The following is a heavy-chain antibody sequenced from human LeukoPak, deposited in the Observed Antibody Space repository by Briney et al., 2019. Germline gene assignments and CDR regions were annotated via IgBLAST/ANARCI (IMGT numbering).Heavy chain of an antibody. CDR2: INPNSGGT. CDR1: GYTFTGYY. CDR3: ARGYCSGGSCYSVENWFDP. D-gene: IGHD2-15*01. J-gene: IGHJ5*02. Sequence: ASVKVSCKAAGYTFTGYYMFWVRQAPGQGLEWMGRINPNSGGTKYAQKFQGRVTMTRDTSISTAYMELSRLRSDDTAVYYCARGYCSGGSCYSVENWFDPWGQGTLATVSS. V-gene: IGHV1-2*06.